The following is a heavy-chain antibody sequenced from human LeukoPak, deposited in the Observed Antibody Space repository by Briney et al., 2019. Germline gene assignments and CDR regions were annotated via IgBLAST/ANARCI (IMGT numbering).Heavy chain of an antibody. D-gene: IGHD3-22*01. CDR1: GYSLPSYW. CDR2: IAPSDSYT. CDR3: VRQPPGVYDTTQNWFDP. Sequence: GESLKISCKVSGYSLPSYWITWVRQVPGKGLEWMGRIAPSDSYTNYIPSFEGHVTMSVEKSITTVYLQWSSLKASDTAMYYCVRQPPGVYDTTQNWFDPWGQGTLVTVSS. V-gene: IGHV5-10-1*01. J-gene: IGHJ5*02.